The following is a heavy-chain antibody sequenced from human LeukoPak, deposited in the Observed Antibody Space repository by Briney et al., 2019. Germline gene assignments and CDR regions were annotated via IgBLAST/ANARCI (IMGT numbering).Heavy chain of an antibody. CDR3: ARGTIYCSRTTCQDAFDI. CDR2: MNPNSGDT. J-gene: IGHJ3*02. D-gene: IGHD2-2*01. V-gene: IGHV1-8*01. CDR1: GYPFSSYD. Sequence: ASVKVSCKASGYPFSSYDINWVRQATGQGPEWMEWMNPNSGDTGYAQKFQGRVTMTRDTSISTAYMDLSSLRSEDTAVYYCARGTIYCSRTTCQDAFDIWGQGTMVTVSS.